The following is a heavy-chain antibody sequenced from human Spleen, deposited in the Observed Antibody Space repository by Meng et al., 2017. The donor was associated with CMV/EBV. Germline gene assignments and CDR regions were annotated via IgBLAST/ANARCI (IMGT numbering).Heavy chain of an antibody. CDR2: ISGSGGST. D-gene: IGHD5-18*01. CDR3: ARDLIPAYSYGSSPLGF. CDR1: GLSLSRSA. Sequence: GESLKISCAASGLSLSRSAMTWVRQAPGKGLEWVSAISGSGGSTYYADSVKGRFTISRDYFKNTLFLEMNTVRAEDTAMYYCARDLIPAYSYGSSPLGFWGQGTLVTVSS. J-gene: IGHJ4*02. V-gene: IGHV3-23*01.